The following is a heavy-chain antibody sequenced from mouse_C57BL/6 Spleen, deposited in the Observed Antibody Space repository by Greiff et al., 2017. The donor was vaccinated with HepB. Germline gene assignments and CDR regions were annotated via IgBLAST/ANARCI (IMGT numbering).Heavy chain of an antibody. CDR2: IRNKANGYTT. CDR1: GFTFTDYY. Sequence: EVKVVESGGGLVQPGGSLSLSCAASGFTFTDYYMSWVRQPPGKALEWLGFIRNKANGYTTEYSASVKGRFTISRDNSQSILYLQMNALRAEDSATYYCARYRDERAMDYWGQGTSVTVSS. V-gene: IGHV7-3*01. J-gene: IGHJ4*01. D-gene: IGHD3-3*01. CDR3: ARYRDERAMDY.